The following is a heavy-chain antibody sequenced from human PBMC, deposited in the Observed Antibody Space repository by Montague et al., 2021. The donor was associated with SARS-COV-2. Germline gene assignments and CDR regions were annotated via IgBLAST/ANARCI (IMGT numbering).Heavy chain of an antibody. J-gene: IGHJ3*02. D-gene: IGHD3-16*01. CDR1: GYTFISYW. Sequence: QSGAEVKMPGESLKISCRTSGYTFISYWIGWVRQMPWKGLEWMGIIYPGDSDARYSPSFQGQVTISADKSIITAYLQWSSLKASDSAIYYCARLRGGGAFDIWGQGTMITVSS. CDR3: ARLRGGGAFDI. V-gene: IGHV5-51*01. CDR2: IYPGDSDA.